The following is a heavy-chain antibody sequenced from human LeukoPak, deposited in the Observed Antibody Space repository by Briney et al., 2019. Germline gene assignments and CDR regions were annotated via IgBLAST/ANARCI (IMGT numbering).Heavy chain of an antibody. D-gene: IGHD3-22*01. V-gene: IGHV4-39*07. CDR1: GGSISSSSYY. J-gene: IGHJ3*02. CDR3: ARGGYYDSAFDI. CDR2: IYYSGST. Sequence: PSETLSLTCTVSGGSISSSSYYWGWIRQPPGKGLEWIGSIYYSGSTNYNPSLKSRVTISVDKSKNQFSLKLSSVTAADTAVYYCARGGYYDSAFDIWGQGTMVTVSS.